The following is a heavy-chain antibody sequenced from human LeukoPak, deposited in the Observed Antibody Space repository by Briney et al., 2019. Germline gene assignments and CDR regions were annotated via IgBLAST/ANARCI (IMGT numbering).Heavy chain of an antibody. CDR1: GFTFSSYS. V-gene: IGHV3-48*04. J-gene: IGHJ6*02. CDR3: AREGYFDWFEGMDV. Sequence: GGSLRLSCAASGFTFSSYSMNWVRQAPGKGLEWVSYISSSSSTIYYADSVKGRFTISRDNAKNSLYLQMNSLRAEDTAVYYCAREGYFDWFEGMDVWGQGTTVTVSS. CDR2: ISSSSSTI. D-gene: IGHD3-9*01.